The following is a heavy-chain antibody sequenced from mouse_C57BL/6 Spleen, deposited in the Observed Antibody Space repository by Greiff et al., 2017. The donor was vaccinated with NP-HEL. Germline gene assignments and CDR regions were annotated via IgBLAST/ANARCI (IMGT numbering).Heavy chain of an antibody. J-gene: IGHJ4*01. CDR3: ARGYDYDDYAMDY. D-gene: IGHD2-4*01. Sequence: VKLMESGPELVKPGASVKISCKASGYAFSSSWMNWVKQRPGKGLEWIGRIYPGDGDTNYNGKFKGKATLTADKSSSTAYMQLSSLTSEDSAVYFCARGYDYDDYAMDYWGQGTSVTVSS. CDR1: GYAFSSSW. CDR2: IYPGDGDT. V-gene: IGHV1-82*01.